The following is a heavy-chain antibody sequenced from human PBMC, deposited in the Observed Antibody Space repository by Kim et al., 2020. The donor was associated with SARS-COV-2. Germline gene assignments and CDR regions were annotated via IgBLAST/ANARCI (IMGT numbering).Heavy chain of an antibody. CDR1: GGSISSYY. V-gene: IGHV4-59*01. D-gene: IGHD6-19*01. Sequence: SETLSLTCTVSGGSISSYYWSWIRQPPGKGLEWIGYIYYSGSTNYNPSLKSRVTISVDTSKNQFSLKLSSVTAADTAVYYCAGGIAVAGNFDYWGQGTLVTVSS. J-gene: IGHJ4*02. CDR2: IYYSGST. CDR3: AGGIAVAGNFDY.